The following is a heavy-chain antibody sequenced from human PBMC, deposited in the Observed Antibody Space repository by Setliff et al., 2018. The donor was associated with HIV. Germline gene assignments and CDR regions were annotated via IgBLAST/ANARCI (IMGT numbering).Heavy chain of an antibody. CDR2: IDHSGST. V-gene: IGHV4-34*01. CDR1: GGSVSGYY. CDR3: ARGATLLPGYSDRWEYFYMDV. J-gene: IGHJ6*03. Sequence: TSETLSLTCAVYGGSVSGYYWSWIRQPPGKGLEWIGEIDHSGSTNYNPSLKSRVTISVDTSKNQFSLRLNSVTAADTAVYYCARGATLLPGYSDRWEYFYMDVWGKGTTVTVSS. D-gene: IGHD5-12*01.